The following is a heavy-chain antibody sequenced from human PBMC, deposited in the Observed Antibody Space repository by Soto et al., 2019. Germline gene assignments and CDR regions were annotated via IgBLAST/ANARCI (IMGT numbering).Heavy chain of an antibody. CDR3: ARDRDSGYDSLDY. CDR1: GGTFSSYA. J-gene: IGHJ4*02. D-gene: IGHD5-12*01. CDR2: IIPIFGTA. V-gene: IGHV1-69*13. Sequence: SVKVSCKACGGTFSSYAISWVRQAPGQGLEWMGGIIPIFGTANYAQKFQGRVTITADESTSTAYMELSSLRSEDTAVYYCARDRDSGYDSLDYLRQGTLVTVSS.